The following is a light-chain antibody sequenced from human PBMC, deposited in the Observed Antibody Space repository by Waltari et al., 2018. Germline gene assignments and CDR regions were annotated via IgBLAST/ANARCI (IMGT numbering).Light chain of an antibody. J-gene: IGLJ3*02. CDR3: CSYVGSNTYWV. CDR2: DIN. CDR1: SNDFGGYNY. Sequence: QSALTQPRSVSGSPGQSVPISCTGTSNDFGGYNYVSLYQQHPDKAPKLIIYDINKRPSGVPDRFSGSKSGNTASLTISGLQAEDEADYYCCSYVGSNTYWVFGGGTKLTVL. V-gene: IGLV2-11*01.